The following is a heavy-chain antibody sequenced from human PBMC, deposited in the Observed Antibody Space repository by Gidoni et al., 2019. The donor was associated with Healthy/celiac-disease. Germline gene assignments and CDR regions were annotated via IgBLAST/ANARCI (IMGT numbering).Heavy chain of an antibody. J-gene: IGHJ6*02. CDR3: ARDGGKYDFWSGYYTYGMDV. CDR1: GLPFSSSN. CDR2: ISSSSSYR. D-gene: IGHD3-3*01. Sequence: EVQLVESGGGLVKPGGSLRLSCAASGLPFSSSNMIWVRQAPGRGLEGVSSISSSSSYRYYADSVKGRFTSSRDNAKNSLYLQMNSLRAEDTAVYYCARDGGKYDFWSGYYTYGMDVWGQGTTVTVSS. V-gene: IGHV3-21*01.